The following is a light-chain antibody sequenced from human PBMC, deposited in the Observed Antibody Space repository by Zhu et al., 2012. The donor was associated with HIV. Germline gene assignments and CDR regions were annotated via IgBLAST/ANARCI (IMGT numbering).Light chain of an antibody. Sequence: EIVLTQSPGTLSLSPGERATLSCRASQSVSSTDLAWYQQKPGHPPRLLIYGASNRAADIPYRFSGSGSGTDFTLTISRLEPEDFAVYYCHQRSNWLTFGGGTKVEIK. V-gene: IGKV3D-20*02. CDR3: HQRSNWLT. CDR1: QSVSSTD. J-gene: IGKJ4*01. CDR2: GAS.